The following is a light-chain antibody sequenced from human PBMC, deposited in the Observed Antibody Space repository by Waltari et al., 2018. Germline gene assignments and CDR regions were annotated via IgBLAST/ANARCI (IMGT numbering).Light chain of an antibody. Sequence: DIQLTQSPSFLSASLGDRVTVTCRASQSINNFLAWYQQKPGEAPKLLIHAASTLQHGVPSRFRGTGSGTEFILTISSLQPEDFATYYCQQVNSYPLTFGGGTTVEMK. CDR3: QQVNSYPLT. J-gene: IGKJ4*01. V-gene: IGKV1-9*01. CDR2: AAS. CDR1: QSINNF.